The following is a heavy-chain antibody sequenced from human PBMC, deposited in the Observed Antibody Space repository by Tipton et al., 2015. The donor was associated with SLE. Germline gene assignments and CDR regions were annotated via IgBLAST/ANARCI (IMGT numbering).Heavy chain of an antibody. CDR1: GGSISSYY. J-gene: IGHJ4*02. CDR3: ARDGNRGFWSGFDY. CDR2: INHSGST. V-gene: IGHV4-34*01. Sequence: TLSLTCTVSGGSISSYYWSWIRQPPGKGLEWIGEINHSGSTNYNPSLKSRVTISVDAFKNQFSLRLSSVTAADTAVYYCARDGNRGFWSGFDYWGQGTLVTVSS. D-gene: IGHD3-3*01.